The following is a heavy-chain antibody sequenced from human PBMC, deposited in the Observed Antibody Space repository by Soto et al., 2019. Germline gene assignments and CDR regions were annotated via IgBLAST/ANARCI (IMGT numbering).Heavy chain of an antibody. V-gene: IGHV3-53*05. CDR1: GVPVSSNY. CDR3: ARAPSIAVAGTPTDY. Sequence: GYLGRSYASSGVPVSSNYLSLVRPAPGKGLEWVSVIYSGGSNKYYADSVKGRFTISRDNSKNTLYLQMNSLRAEDTAVYYCARAPSIAVAGTPTDYWGQGTLVTVSS. D-gene: IGHD6-19*01. J-gene: IGHJ4*02. CDR2: IYSGGSNK.